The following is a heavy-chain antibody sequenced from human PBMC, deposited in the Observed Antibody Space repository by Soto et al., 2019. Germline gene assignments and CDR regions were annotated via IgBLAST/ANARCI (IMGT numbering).Heavy chain of an antibody. D-gene: IGHD2-15*01. J-gene: IGHJ4*02. Sequence: QVQLQQWGAGLLKPSETLSLTCAVYGGSFSGYYWSWIRQPPGKGLEWIGEINHSGSTNYNPSLKSRVTISVDTFQDQFSPKLSLVTAADTALYYFARSRRVAGTRLHFDYLGQGTLVTVSS. CDR2: INHSGST. V-gene: IGHV4-34*01. CDR3: ARSRRVAGTRLHFDY. CDR1: GGSFSGYY.